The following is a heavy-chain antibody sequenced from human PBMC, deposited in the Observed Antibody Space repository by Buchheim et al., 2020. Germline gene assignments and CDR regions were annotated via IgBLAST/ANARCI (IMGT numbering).Heavy chain of an antibody. Sequence: EVQLVESGGGLVQPGGSLRLSCAASGFTFSSYSMNWVRQAPGKGLEWVSYISSSSSTIYYADSVKGRFTISRDNAKNSLHLQMNSLRDEDTAVYYCARVVVPVGGYYNNWFDPWGQGTL. J-gene: IGHJ5*02. CDR1: GFTFSSYS. CDR3: ARVVVPVGGYYNNWFDP. CDR2: ISSSSSTI. D-gene: IGHD3-3*01. V-gene: IGHV3-48*02.